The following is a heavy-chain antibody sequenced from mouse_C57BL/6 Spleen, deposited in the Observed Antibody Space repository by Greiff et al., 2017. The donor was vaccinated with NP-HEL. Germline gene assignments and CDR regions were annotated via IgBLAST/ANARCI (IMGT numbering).Heavy chain of an antibody. J-gene: IGHJ4*01. V-gene: IGHV1-64*01. CDR1: GYTFTSYW. CDR3: ARSLYDACYYAMDY. CDR2: IHPNSGST. Sequence: QVQLQQPGAELVKPGASVKLSCKASGYTFTSYWMHWVKQRPGQGLEWIGMIHPNSGSTNYNEKFKSKATLTADKSSSTAYMQLSSLTSEDSAVYYCARSLYDACYYAMDYWGQGTSVTVSS. D-gene: IGHD2-3*01.